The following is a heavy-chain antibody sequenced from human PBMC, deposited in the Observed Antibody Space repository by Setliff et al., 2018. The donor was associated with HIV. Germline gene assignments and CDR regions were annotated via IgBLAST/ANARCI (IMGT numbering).Heavy chain of an antibody. CDR3: ARDFYGSLDY. D-gene: IGHD1-26*01. Sequence: PGGSLRLSCAASGFSFTDYGMTWVRQAPGKGLEWVSGIRDSGVSVYYADSVMGRFTISRDNSKNTLYLQMNSLRVEDTAVYFCARDFYGSLDYWGQGPQVTVSS. CDR2: IRDSGVSV. V-gene: IGHV3-23*01. J-gene: IGHJ4*02. CDR1: GFSFTDYG.